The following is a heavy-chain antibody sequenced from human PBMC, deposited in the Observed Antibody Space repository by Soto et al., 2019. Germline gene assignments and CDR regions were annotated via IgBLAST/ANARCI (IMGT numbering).Heavy chain of an antibody. CDR3: ARTTAGANSPRSRYFLDY. CDR2: VYYSGTT. D-gene: IGHD4-17*01. J-gene: IGHJ4*02. Sequence: SETLSLTCSVSGGSVSNKTYYWSWIRQPPGKRLEWIGYVYYSGTTNYNPSLKSRVTISVDLSKNQFSLRLSSVTTADTALYYCARTTAGANSPRSRYFLDYWGQGTLVTVSS. V-gene: IGHV4-61*01. CDR1: GGSVSNKTYY.